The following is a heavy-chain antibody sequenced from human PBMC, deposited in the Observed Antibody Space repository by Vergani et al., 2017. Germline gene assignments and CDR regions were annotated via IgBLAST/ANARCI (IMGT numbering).Heavy chain of an antibody. CDR2: IYTSGST. CDR3: ARVMYRDEASTGYRLEGMDI. J-gene: IGHJ6*02. Sequence: QVQLQESGPGLMKPSETLSLTCNVSGDSISTHYWSWIRQPAGKGLEWIGHIYTSGSTDYNPSLKSRVAMSVDTSKNQFSLKMTSVTAADTAVYYCARVMYRDEASTGYRLEGMDIWGQGTTVTISS. V-gene: IGHV4-4*07. D-gene: IGHD3-9*01. CDR1: GDSISTHY.